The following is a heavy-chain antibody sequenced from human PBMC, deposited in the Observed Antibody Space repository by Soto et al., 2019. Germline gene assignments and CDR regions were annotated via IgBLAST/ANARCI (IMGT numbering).Heavy chain of an antibody. D-gene: IGHD5-12*01. CDR1: GFTFSSYA. Sequence: GGSLRLSCAASGFTFSSYAMYWVRQAPGKGLEWVAVISYDGSNKYYADSVKGRFTISRDNSKNTLYLQMNSLRAEDTAVYYCARALGYNYYGMDVRGQGTTVTVSS. V-gene: IGHV3-30-3*01. CDR2: ISYDGSNK. J-gene: IGHJ6*02. CDR3: ARALGYNYYGMDV.